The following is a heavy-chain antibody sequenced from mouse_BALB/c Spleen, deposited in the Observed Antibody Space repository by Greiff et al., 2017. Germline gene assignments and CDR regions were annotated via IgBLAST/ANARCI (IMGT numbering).Heavy chain of an antibody. CDR3: ARWRDYGYDRAMDY. J-gene: IGHJ4*01. V-gene: IGHV1-67*01. D-gene: IGHD2-2*01. Sequence: QVHVKQSGPELVRPGESVKISCKGSGYTFTDYAMHWVKQSHAKSLEWIGVISIYYDNTNYNQKFKGKATMTVDKSSSTAYMELARLTSEDSAIYYCARWRDYGYDRAMDYWGQGTSVTVSS. CDR2: ISIYYDNT. CDR1: GYTFTDYA.